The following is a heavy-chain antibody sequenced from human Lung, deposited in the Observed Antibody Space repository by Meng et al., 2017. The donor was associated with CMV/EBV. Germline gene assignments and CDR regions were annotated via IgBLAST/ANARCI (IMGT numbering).Heavy chain of an antibody. Sequence: GGSXRLXCAASGFTFSSYAMSWVRQAPGKGLEWVSAISGSGGSTYYADSVKGRFTISRDSSKNTVFLQMNSLRADDTAVYYCARVGYPIGGYFDPWGQGTLVTVSS. CDR2: ISGSGGST. CDR1: GFTFSSYA. J-gene: IGHJ5*02. D-gene: IGHD2-15*01. CDR3: ARVGYPIGGYFDP. V-gene: IGHV3-23*01.